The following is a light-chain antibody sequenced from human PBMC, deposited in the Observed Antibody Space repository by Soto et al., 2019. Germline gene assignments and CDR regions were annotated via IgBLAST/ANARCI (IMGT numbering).Light chain of an antibody. CDR2: DAS. J-gene: IGKJ1*01. V-gene: IGKV3-11*01. CDR1: QSVSSY. Sequence: EIVLTQSPATLSLSPGERATLSCRASQSVSSYLAWYQQKPGQAPRLLIYDASNRATGIPARFSGSGSGTDFTLTISSLEPEDFAVYYCRQRSNWPPVWTFGQGTKVDIK. CDR3: RQRSNWPPVWT.